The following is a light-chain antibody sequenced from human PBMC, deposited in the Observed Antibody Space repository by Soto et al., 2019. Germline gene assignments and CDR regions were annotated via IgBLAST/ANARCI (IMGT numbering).Light chain of an antibody. J-gene: IGKJ5*01. CDR3: QQRSNRIT. CDR2: DAS. Sequence: IVLTQSPATLSWSPRERATLPCRASQSVSSYLAWYQQKPGQAPRLLIYDASNRATGIPARFSGSGSGTDFTLTVSSLEPEDFALYYCQQRSNRITFGQGTRLEIK. V-gene: IGKV3-11*01. CDR1: QSVSSY.